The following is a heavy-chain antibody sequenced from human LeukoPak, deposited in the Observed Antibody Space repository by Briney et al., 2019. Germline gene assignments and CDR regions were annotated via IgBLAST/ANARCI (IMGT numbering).Heavy chain of an antibody. Sequence: GWSLPLSCAASGFTFISYAMSWVRQPPCRGREGVAIRGGGISDGKTYYADSVKGRFTISRDNSKNTLYLQMNSLRNEDASVYYCAKSDNNRFDYWGQGTLVTVSS. J-gene: IGHJ4*02. V-gene: IGHV3-23*01. CDR3: AKSDNNRFDY. CDR1: GFTFISYA. CDR2: RGGGISDGKT. D-gene: IGHD1/OR15-1a*01.